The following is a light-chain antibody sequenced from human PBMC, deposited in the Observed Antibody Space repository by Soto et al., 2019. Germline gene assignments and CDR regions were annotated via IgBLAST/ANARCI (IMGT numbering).Light chain of an antibody. J-gene: IGKJ5*01. CDR3: QQYGSSPLVT. Sequence: EIVLTQSPGTLSLSPRERATLSCRASQSVSSSYLAWYQQKPGQAPRLLIYGASSRATGIPDRFSGSGSGTDFTLTISRLEREDFAVYYCQQYGSSPLVTFGQGTRLQIK. CDR1: QSVSSSY. V-gene: IGKV3-20*01. CDR2: GAS.